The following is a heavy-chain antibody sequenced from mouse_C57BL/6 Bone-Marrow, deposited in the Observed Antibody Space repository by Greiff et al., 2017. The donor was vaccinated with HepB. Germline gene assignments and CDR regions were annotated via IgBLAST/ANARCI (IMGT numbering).Heavy chain of an antibody. J-gene: IGHJ3*01. V-gene: IGHV1-81*01. CDR2: IYPRSGNT. D-gene: IGHD1-1*01. CDR3: ALFITTVVATDGRFAY. Sequence: VKLMESGAELARPGASVKLSCKASGYTFTSYGISWVKQRTGQGLEWIGEIYPRSGNTYYNEKFKGKATLTADKSSSTAYMELRSLTSEDSAVYFCALFITTVVATDGRFAYWGQGTLVTVSA. CDR1: GYTFTSYG.